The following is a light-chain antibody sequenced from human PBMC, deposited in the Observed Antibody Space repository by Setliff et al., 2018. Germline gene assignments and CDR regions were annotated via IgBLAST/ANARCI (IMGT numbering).Light chain of an antibody. V-gene: IGLV2-23*02. CDR2: EVN. J-gene: IGLJ3*02. Sequence: QSVLTQPASVSGSPGQSITLSCAGTSSDIGSYHLVSWYQQHPGKVPKLMIYEVNKRPSGVSNRFSGSKSGNTASLTISGLQAEDEGDYYCCSYVTGGTLAFGGGTKVTVL. CDR1: SSDIGSYHL. CDR3: CSYVTGGTLA.